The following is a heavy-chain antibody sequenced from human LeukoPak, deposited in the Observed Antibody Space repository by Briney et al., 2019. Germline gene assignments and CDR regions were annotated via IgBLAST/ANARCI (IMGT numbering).Heavy chain of an antibody. CDR2: IWYDGSNK. D-gene: IGHD6-19*01. CDR1: GFTFSSYG. V-gene: IGHV3-33*01. Sequence: GRSLRLSCAASGFTFSSYGMHWVRQAPGKGLEWVAVIWYDGSNKYYADSVKGRFTISRDNSKNTLYLQMNSLRAEDTAVYYCARGGIAVAGTHYFDYWGQGTLVTVSS. CDR3: ARGGIAVAGTHYFDY. J-gene: IGHJ4*02.